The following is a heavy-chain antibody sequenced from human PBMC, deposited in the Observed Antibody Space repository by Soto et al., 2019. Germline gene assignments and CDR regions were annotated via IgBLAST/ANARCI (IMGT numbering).Heavy chain of an antibody. CDR2: ISAYNGNT. D-gene: IGHD2-15*01. CDR1: GYTFTSYG. J-gene: IGHJ5*02. Sequence: ASVKVSCKASGYTFTSYGISWVRQAPGQGLEWMGWISAYNGNTNYAQKLQGRVTMTTDTSTSTAYMELRSLRSDDTAVYYCARDEFCGGGSCYVGWSAPGGQEPRVTFPS. CDR3: ARDEFCGGGSCYVGWSAP. V-gene: IGHV1-18*01.